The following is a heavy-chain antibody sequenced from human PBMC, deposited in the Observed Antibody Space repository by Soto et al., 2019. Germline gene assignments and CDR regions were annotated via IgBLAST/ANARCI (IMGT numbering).Heavy chain of an antibody. CDR3: MKNYYDILTGYPYYFDS. Sequence: EVQLLESGGGLVQPGGSLRLSCAASGFTFVNYGMTWVRQAPGKGLEWVSSISGNGRNTYYADPVKGRFTISRDTSRSTLDLQMSGLRAEDTAVYSCMKNYYDILTGYPYYFDSWGQGTLVTVSS. V-gene: IGHV3-23*01. J-gene: IGHJ4*02. CDR1: GFTFVNYG. D-gene: IGHD3-9*01. CDR2: ISGNGRNT.